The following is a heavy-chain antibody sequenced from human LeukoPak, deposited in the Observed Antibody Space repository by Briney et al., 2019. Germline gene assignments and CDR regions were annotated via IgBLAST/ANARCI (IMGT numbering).Heavy chain of an antibody. D-gene: IGHD3-22*01. CDR1: GFNFNNYA. Sequence: GGSLRLSCAASGFNFNNYAMSWVRQDPGKGLEWVSAISGSGALTYYTDSVKGRFTISRDNSKNTLYLQMNSLRAEDTAVYYCAKGAYYYDSSGQYYFDYWGQGTLVTVSS. V-gene: IGHV3-23*01. CDR2: ISGSGALT. CDR3: AKGAYYYDSSGQYYFDY. J-gene: IGHJ4*02.